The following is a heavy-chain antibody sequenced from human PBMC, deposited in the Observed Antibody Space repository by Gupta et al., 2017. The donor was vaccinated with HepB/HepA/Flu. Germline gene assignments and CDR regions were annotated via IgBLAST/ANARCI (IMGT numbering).Heavy chain of an antibody. Sequence: QLQLQESGLGRVKPSVPLSLTCIIPAASILTTYYPWAWGRQPPGKSLEWSATIYYSGGAYYNPALQSDITMTRDTSRTRVSLNLTSVTAADTANYCCAREQLVVANGWFESWGQGSLVTVSS. CDR1: AASILTTYYP. V-gene: IGHV4-39*02. CDR3: AREQLVVANGWFES. J-gene: IGHJ5*01. CDR2: IYYSGGA. D-gene: IGHD1-1*01.